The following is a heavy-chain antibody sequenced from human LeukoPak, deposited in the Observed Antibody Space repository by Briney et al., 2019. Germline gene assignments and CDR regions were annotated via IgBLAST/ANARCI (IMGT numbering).Heavy chain of an antibody. D-gene: IGHD3-22*01. CDR1: GGSFSGYY. V-gene: IGHV4-34*01. J-gene: IGHJ4*02. Sequence: SETLSLTCAVYGGSFSGYYWSWIRQPPGKGLEWIGEINHSGSTNYNPSLKSRVTISVDTSKNQFSMKLSSVTAAETDVYYCARGDGSYYDSSGYFVFDYWGQGTLVTVSS. CDR3: ARGDGSYYDSSGYFVFDY. CDR2: INHSGST.